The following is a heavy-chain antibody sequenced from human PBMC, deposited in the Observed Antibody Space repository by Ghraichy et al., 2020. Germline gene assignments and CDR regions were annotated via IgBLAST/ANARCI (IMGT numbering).Heavy chain of an antibody. CDR3: ARAQWELFPWDY. V-gene: IGHV4-59*08. CDR2: IYYSGST. Sequence: SETLSLTCTVSGGSISSYYWSWIRQPPGKGLEWIGYIYYSGSTNYNPSLESRVTISVDTSKNQFSLKLSSVTAADTAVYYCARAQWELFPWDYWGQGTLVTVSS. D-gene: IGHD1-26*01. CDR1: GGSISSYY. J-gene: IGHJ4*02.